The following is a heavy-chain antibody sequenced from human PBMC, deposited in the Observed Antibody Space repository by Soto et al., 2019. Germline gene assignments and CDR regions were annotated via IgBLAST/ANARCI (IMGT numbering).Heavy chain of an antibody. D-gene: IGHD1-1*01. CDR2: IYYTVNS. CDR1: GGSISSGGTGSY. V-gene: IGHV4-31*03. J-gene: IGHJ1*01. Sequence: QVQLQESGPGLVKPSQTLSLTCTVSGGSISSGGTGSYWSWIRQLPGKGLEWIGYIYYTVNSYYNPSLKSRPTLSIHTSKNQFSLKLSSVTAADTAVYCCASGHDAYKVRYWGQGTLVTVSS. CDR3: ASGHDAYKVRY.